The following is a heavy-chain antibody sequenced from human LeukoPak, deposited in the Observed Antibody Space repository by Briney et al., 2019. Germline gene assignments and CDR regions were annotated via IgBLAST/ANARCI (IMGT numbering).Heavy chain of an antibody. CDR1: GGSISSYY. CDR3: AREDRMAYMDV. D-gene: IGHD5-24*01. CDR2: IYYSGST. J-gene: IGHJ6*03. Sequence: SETLSLTCTVSGGSISSYYWSWIRQPPGKGLEWIGYIYYSGSTNYNPSLKSRVTISVDTSKNQFSLKLSSVTAADTAVYYCAREDRMAYMDVWGKGTTVTISS. V-gene: IGHV4-59*12.